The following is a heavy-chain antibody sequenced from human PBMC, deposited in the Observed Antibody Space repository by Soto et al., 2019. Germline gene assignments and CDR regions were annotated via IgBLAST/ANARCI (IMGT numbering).Heavy chain of an antibody. CDR3: AREPGARRYYYYYGMDV. J-gene: IGHJ6*02. D-gene: IGHD6-6*01. V-gene: IGHV1-2*02. Sequence: ASVKVSCKASAYTFTGYYMHWVRQAPGQGLEWVGWINPNSGATGYALKFQGRVTMTRDTSISTGYMELSRLTSDDTAVYYCAREPGARRYYYYYGMDVWGQGTTVTVSS. CDR1: AYTFTGYY. CDR2: INPNSGAT.